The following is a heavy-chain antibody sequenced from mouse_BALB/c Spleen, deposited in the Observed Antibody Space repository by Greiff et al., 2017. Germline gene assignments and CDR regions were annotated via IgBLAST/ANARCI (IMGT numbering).Heavy chain of an antibody. CDR3: TRQRGPYYAMDY. Sequence: QVQLQQPGAELVRPGASVKLSCKASGYTFTSYWINWVKQRPGQGLEWIGNIYPSDSYTNYNQKFKDKATLTVDKSSSTAYMQLSSPTSEDSAVYYCTRQRGPYYAMDYWGQGTSVTVSS. D-gene: IGHD3-1*01. CDR2: IYPSDSYT. CDR1: GYTFTSYW. V-gene: IGHV1-69*02. J-gene: IGHJ4*01.